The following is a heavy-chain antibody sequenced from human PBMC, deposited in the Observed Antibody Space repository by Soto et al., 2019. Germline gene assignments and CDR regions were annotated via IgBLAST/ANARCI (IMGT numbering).Heavy chain of an antibody. CDR3: QGGDF. J-gene: IGHJ4*02. V-gene: IGHV4-34*01. CDR2: INDSENT. CDR1: GGSFRGYF. Sequence: SETLSLTCAVSGGSFRGYFWSWIRRSPAKGLEWIGEINDSENTYYNPSFKSRLTISVDTSTSQISLRLTSVTAADSAVYYCQGGDFWGQGTRVTVSS. D-gene: IGHD3-16*01.